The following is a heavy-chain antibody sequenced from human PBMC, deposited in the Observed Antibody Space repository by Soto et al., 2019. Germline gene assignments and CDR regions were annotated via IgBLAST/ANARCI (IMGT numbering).Heavy chain of an antibody. CDR1: GFTFGDYA. V-gene: IGHV3-30-3*01. Sequence: GGSLRLSCAASGFTFGDYAMHWVRQAPGKGLEWVAVISYDGSNKYYADSVKGRFTISRDNSKNTLYLQMDSLRPEDTAVYYCTRDLGRGCTSTSCLEYYYYYYGLDVWGQGTTVTVSS. CDR2: ISYDGSNK. CDR3: TRDLGRGCTSTSCLEYYYYYYGLDV. J-gene: IGHJ6*02. D-gene: IGHD2-2*01.